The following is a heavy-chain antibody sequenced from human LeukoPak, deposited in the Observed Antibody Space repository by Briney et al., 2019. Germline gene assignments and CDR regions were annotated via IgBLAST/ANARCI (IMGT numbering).Heavy chain of an antibody. CDR1: GFTFSSYA. Sequence: GGSLRLSCAASGFTFSSYAMSWVRQAPGKGLEWVSAISGSGGSTYYADSMKGRFTISRDNSKNTLYLQMNSLRAEDTAVYYCAKSPASIAAAGGVDYWGQGTLVTVSS. CDR3: AKSPASIAAAGGVDY. V-gene: IGHV3-23*01. D-gene: IGHD6-13*01. J-gene: IGHJ4*02. CDR2: ISGSGGST.